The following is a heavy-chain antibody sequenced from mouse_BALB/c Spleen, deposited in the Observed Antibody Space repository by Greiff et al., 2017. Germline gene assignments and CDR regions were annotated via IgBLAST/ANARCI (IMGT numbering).Heavy chain of an antibody. CDR1: GYAFSSYW. CDR2: IYPGDGDT. CDR3: ARALWLRDAMDY. D-gene: IGHD2-2*01. J-gene: IGHJ4*01. Sequence: QVQLKQSGAELVRPGSSVKISCKASGYAFSSYWMNWVKQRPGQGLEWIGQIYPGDGDTNYNGKFKGKATLTADKSSSTAYMQLSSLTSEDSAVYFCARALWLRDAMDYWGQGTSVTVSS. V-gene: IGHV1-80*01.